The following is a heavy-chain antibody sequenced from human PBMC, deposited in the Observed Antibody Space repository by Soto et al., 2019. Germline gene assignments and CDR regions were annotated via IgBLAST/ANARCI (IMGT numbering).Heavy chain of an antibody. CDR1: GGSSSTYY. Sequence: TLSLTCTASGGSSSTYYWSWIRQPPGKGLEWIGYIYYSGRTNYNPSLKSRVTLSVDTSKNQFSLKLNSVTAADTAVYYCARGDMEVIPGAVLNYYYYAMDVWGQGTTVTVSS. CDR2: IYYSGRT. J-gene: IGHJ6*02. CDR3: ARGDMEVIPGAVLNYYYYAMDV. D-gene: IGHD2-2*01. V-gene: IGHV4-59*01.